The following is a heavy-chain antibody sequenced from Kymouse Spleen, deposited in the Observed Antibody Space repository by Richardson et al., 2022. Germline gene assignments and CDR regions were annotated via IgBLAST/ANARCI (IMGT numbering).Heavy chain of an antibody. J-gene: IGHJ4*02. D-gene: IGHD3-3*01. V-gene: IGHV4-39*01. Sequence: QLQLQESGPGLVKPSETLSLTCTVSGGSISSSSYYWGWIRQPPGKGLEWIGSIYYSGSTYYNPSLKSRVTISVDTSKNQFSLKLSSVTAADTAVYYCAATIFGVVTPFDYWGQGTLVTVSS. CDR1: GGSISSSSYY. CDR2: IYYSGST. CDR3: AATIFGVVTPFDY.